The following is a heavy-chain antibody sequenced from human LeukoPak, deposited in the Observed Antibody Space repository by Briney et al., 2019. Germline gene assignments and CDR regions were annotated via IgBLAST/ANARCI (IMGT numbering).Heavy chain of an antibody. D-gene: IGHD2-2*01. J-gene: IGHJ5*02. Sequence: ASVKVSCKASGYTFNSYGFSWVRQAPGQGLEWVGWISNYNGNTGYAQKFQGRVTITRNTSISTAYMELSSLRSEDTAVYYCARVSRRYNWFDPWGQGTLVTVSS. CDR1: GYTFNSYG. V-gene: IGHV1-8*03. CDR2: ISNYNGNT. CDR3: ARVSRRYNWFDP.